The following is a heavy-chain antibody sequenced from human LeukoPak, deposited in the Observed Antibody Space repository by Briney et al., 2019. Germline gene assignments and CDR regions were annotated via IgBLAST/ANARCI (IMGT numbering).Heavy chain of an antibody. CDR2: IHHDGRT. D-gene: IGHD4-17*01. V-gene: IGHV4-34*01. Sequence: SSETLSLTCAVSGGSLSGYYWSWIRQSPGKGLEWMGDIHHDGRTKYKSSFKSRITIFLVSSKNEVSLRLSPVTPADTALYFCARDVVPRDYGDTLNAYDLWGKGTMVTVS. CDR1: GGSLSGYY. J-gene: IGHJ3*01. CDR3: ARDVVPRDYGDTLNAYDL.